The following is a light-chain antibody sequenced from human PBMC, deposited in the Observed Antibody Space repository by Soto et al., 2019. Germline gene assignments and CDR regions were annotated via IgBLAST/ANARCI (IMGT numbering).Light chain of an antibody. Sequence: QSVLTQPPSVSGTPGQRVIISCSGSRSNIGINSVNWYQQLPGTAHKLLIYINDQRPSGVPDRFSGSTSGTSVSLAISGLQSEDEADYYCASWDDRPKGYVFGTGTKVTV. J-gene: IGLJ1*01. CDR1: RSNIGINS. V-gene: IGLV1-44*01. CDR2: IND. CDR3: ASWDDRPKGYV.